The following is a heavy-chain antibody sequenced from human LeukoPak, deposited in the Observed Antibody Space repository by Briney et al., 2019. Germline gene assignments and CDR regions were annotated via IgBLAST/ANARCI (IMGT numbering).Heavy chain of an antibody. CDR2: IYYSGST. CDR3: ARGYSYGFDYYYYGMDV. J-gene: IGHJ6*02. V-gene: IGHV4-39*07. CDR1: GGSISSSSYY. D-gene: IGHD5-18*01. Sequence: SETLSLTCTVSGGSISSSSYYWGWIRQPPGKGLEWIGSIYYSGSTYYNPSLKSRVTISVDTSKNQFSLKLSSVTAADTAVYYCARGYSYGFDYYYYGMDVWGQGTTVTVSS.